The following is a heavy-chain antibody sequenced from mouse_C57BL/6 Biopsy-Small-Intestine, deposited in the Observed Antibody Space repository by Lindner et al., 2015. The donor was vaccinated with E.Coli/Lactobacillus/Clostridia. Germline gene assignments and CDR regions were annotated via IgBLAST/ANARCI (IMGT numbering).Heavy chain of an antibody. D-gene: IGHD2-2*01. CDR3: ARSEGRLGFFDY. CDR2: IYPYNGLS. J-gene: IGHJ2*01. Sequence: VQLQESGPELVKPGASVKMSCRASGYSFTGYYIHWVKQSHGNVLDWIGYIYPYNGLSSYNQKFKGKATLTVDKSSSTAYMELRSLTSEDSAVYYCARSEGRLGFFDYWGQGTTLTVSS. V-gene: IGHV1-31*01. CDR1: GYSFTGYY.